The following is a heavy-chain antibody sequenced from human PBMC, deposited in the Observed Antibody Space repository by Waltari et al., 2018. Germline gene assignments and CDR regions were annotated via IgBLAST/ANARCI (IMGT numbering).Heavy chain of an antibody. V-gene: IGHV1-24*01. J-gene: IGHJ5*02. D-gene: IGHD2-15*01. CDR3: TRDRVGYCSGGTCYSRWFDP. CDR2: FDPEDGEA. CDR1: GYSRTESA. Sequence: QVQLVQSGAEVKKPGASVKVSCRVSGYSRTESALHWVRPAPGKGLEWLGGFDPEDGEAVYAQEFQGRVTMTEDTSKDTAYMELSSLTYEDTAVYYCTRDRVGYCSGGTCYSRWFDPWGQGTLVTVSS.